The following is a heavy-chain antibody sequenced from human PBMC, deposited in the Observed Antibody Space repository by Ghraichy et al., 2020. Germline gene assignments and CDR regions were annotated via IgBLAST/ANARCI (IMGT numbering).Heavy chain of an antibody. V-gene: IGHV4-34*01. Sequence: SETLSLTCAVYGGSFSGYYWSWIRQPPGKGLEWIGEINHSGSTNYNPSLKSRVTISVDTSKNQFSLELSSVTAADTAVYYCARGCLLRWYLTPRRWFDPWGQGTLVTVSS. CDR2: INHSGST. J-gene: IGHJ5*02. D-gene: IGHD4-23*01. CDR3: ARGCLLRWYLTPRRWFDP. CDR1: GGSFSGYY.